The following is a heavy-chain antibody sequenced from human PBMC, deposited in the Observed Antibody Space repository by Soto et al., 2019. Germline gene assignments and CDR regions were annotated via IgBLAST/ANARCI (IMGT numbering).Heavy chain of an antibody. V-gene: IGHV1-3*01. CDR1: GYSSTMYA. CDR3: ARDPPADSSGWCPKGFDS. CDR2: ISAGNGNT. Sequence: QVQVVQSVAEVKKPGASVKVSCKASGYSSTMYAMHWVRQAPGQRLEWMGWISAGNGNTKYSQKFQGRVTITRDTSASTAYMELSSVRSEETAVYYCARDPPADSSGWCPKGFDSWGQGTLVTVSS. J-gene: IGHJ4*02. D-gene: IGHD6-19*01.